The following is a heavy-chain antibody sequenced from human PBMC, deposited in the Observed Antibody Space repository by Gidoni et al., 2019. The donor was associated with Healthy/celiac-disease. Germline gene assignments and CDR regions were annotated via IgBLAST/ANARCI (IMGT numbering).Heavy chain of an antibody. D-gene: IGHD6-19*01. CDR2: INHSGST. CDR1: GGSFSGYY. V-gene: IGHV4-34*01. J-gene: IGHJ5*02. CDR3: ARGWPLRLGFRRPFDP. Sequence: QVQLQQWGAGLLKPSETLSLTCAVYGGSFSGYYWSWIRQPPGKGLEWIGEINHSGSTNYNPSLKSRVTISVDTSKNQFSLKLSSVTAADTAVYYCARGWPLRLGFRRPFDPWGQGTLVTVSS.